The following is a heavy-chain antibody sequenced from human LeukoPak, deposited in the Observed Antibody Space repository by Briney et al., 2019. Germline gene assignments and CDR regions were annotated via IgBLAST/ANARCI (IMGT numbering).Heavy chain of an antibody. Sequence: GGSLRLSCAASGFTFSSYSMNWVRQAPGKGLVWVSRINSDGSSITYADSVKGRFTISRDNAKNTLYLQMNSLGVEDTAVYYCAREGRVSGYDFDSWGQGTLVTVSS. J-gene: IGHJ4*02. CDR1: GFTFSSYS. V-gene: IGHV3-74*03. D-gene: IGHD5-12*01. CDR3: AREGRVSGYDFDS. CDR2: INSDGSSI.